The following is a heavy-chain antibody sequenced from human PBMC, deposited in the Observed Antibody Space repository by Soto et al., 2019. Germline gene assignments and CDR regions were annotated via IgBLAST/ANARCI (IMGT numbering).Heavy chain of an antibody. V-gene: IGHV4-34*01. Sequence: QVQLQQWGAGLLKPSETLSLTCAVYGGSFSGYYWSWIRQPPGKGLEWIGEINHSGSTNYNPSLKSRVTISVDTSKNQVALKLSSVTAADTAVYYCARAGWNYGRGGIDYWGQGTLVTVSS. CDR2: INHSGST. CDR3: ARAGWNYGRGGIDY. J-gene: IGHJ4*02. CDR1: GGSFSGYY. D-gene: IGHD1-7*01.